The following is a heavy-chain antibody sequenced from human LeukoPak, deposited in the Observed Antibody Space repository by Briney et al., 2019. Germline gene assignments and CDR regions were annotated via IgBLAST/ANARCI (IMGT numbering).Heavy chain of an antibody. D-gene: IGHD1-26*01. CDR1: GYSFTDYG. Sequence: ASVKVSCKASGYSFTDYGISWVRQAPGQGFEWMGWISAYNGNTNYAQKLQGRVTMTTDTSTSTAYMELRSLRSDDTAVYYCATIVGATNLIRYWGQGTLVTVSS. V-gene: IGHV1-18*01. CDR3: ATIVGATNLIRY. J-gene: IGHJ4*02. CDR2: ISAYNGNT.